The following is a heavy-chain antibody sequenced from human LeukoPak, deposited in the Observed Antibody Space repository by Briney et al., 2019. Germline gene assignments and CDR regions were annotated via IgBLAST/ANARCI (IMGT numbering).Heavy chain of an antibody. CDR1: GGSTSSNNYY. CDR2: FSYNGNT. CDR3: ARHRPLVVAATLGDFDN. J-gene: IGHJ4*02. Sequence: SETLSLTCTVSGGSTSSNNYYWGWIRQFPGKGLQWIGSFSYNGNTYYNPSLKSRGAISVDTSKNQFSLKMSSVTAADTAVYYCARHRPLVVAATLGDFDNWGQGTLVTVYS. V-gene: IGHV4-39*01. D-gene: IGHD2-15*01.